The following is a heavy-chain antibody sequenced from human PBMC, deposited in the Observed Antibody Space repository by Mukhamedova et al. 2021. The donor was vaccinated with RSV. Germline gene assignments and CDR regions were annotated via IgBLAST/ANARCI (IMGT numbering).Heavy chain of an antibody. CDR3: ARGNYYDTSGYLYYDGLDV. J-gene: IGHJ6*02. CDR2: IIPIFGTA. D-gene: IGHD3-22*01. V-gene: IGHV1-69*01. Sequence: GGIIPIFGTANYAQKFQGRVTITADESTTTAYMELSSLRSEDTAVYYCARGNYYDTSGYLYYDGLDVWGQVTTVTVSS.